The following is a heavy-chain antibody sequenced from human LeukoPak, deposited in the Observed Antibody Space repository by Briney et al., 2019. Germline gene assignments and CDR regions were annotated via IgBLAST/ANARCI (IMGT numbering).Heavy chain of an antibody. V-gene: IGHV3-48*01. J-gene: IGHJ4*02. Sequence: PGGSLRLSCAASGFAFRSYSMNWVRQAPGKGLEWVSYISSSSSTIYYADSVKGRFTISRDNAKNSLYLQMNSLRAEDTAVYYCARETGSGDYWGQGTLVTVSS. CDR3: ARETGSGDY. CDR1: GFAFRSYS. CDR2: ISSSSSTI. D-gene: IGHD3-10*01.